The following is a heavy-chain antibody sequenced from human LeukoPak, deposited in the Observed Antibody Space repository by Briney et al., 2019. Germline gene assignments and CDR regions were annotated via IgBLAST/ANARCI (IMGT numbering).Heavy chain of an antibody. V-gene: IGHV3-33*06. CDR3: AKDPSGRWSGSYVDY. Sequence: GGSLRLSCAASGFTFSSYGMRWVRQAPGKGLEWVAVIWYGGSNKYYADSVKGRFTISRDNSKNTLYLQMNSLRAEDTAVYYCAKDPSGRWSGSYVDYWGQGTLVTVSS. J-gene: IGHJ4*02. CDR2: IWYGGSNK. D-gene: IGHD1-26*01. CDR1: GFTFSSYG.